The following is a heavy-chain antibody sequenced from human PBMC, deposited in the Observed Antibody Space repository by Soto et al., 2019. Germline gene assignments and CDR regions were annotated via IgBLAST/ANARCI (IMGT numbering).Heavy chain of an antibody. V-gene: IGHV4-59*08. J-gene: IGHJ4*02. CDR3: ARHYCSGGGCYYFDN. CDR2: MSNSGST. D-gene: IGHD2-15*01. CDR1: GGSISSYH. Sequence: QVQLQESGPGLVKSSETLSLTCTVSGGSISSYHWSWIRQPPGKGLEWIGYMSNSGSTNYNPSLKSRVNISVETSKNQFSLKLSSVTAADTAVYYCARHYCSGGGCYYFDNWGQGTLVTVSS.